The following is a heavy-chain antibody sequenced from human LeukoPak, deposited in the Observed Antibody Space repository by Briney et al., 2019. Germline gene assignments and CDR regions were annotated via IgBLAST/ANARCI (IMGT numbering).Heavy chain of an antibody. D-gene: IGHD2-2*01. CDR1: GYTFTGYY. J-gene: IGHJ5*02. Sequence: ASVKVSCKASGYTFTGYYMHWVRQAPGQGLEWMGWINPNSGGTNYAQKFQGRVTMTRDTSISTAYMELSRLRSDDTAVYYCARDRGGYCSSTSCSLWWSAQKNWFDPWGQGTLVTVSS. CDR3: ARDRGGYCSSTSCSLWWSAQKNWFDP. V-gene: IGHV1-2*02. CDR2: INPNSGGT.